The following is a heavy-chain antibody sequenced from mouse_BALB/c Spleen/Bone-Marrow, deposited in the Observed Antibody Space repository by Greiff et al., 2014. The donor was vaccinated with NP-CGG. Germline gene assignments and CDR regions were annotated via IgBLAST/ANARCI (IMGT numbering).Heavy chain of an antibody. CDR2: IWGGGIT. CDR1: GFSLTDYG. J-gene: IGHJ2*01. D-gene: IGHD1-1*01. V-gene: IGHV2-6-5*01. CDR3: AKHDTTVVLDY. Sequence: QVQLKESGPGLVAPSQSLSITCTVSGFSLTDYGVSWIRQPPGKGLEWLGVIWGGGITYYNSTLKSRLGISKDNSKSQVFLKMNSLQTDDTAMYYCAKHDTTVVLDYWGQGTTLTVSS.